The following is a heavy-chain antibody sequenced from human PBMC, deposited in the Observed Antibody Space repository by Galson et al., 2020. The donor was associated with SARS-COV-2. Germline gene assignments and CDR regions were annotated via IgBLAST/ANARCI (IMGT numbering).Heavy chain of an antibody. CDR1: GYSISSGNL. J-gene: IGHJ3*02. CDR3: ARHSRDGYVDAFDI. Sequence: SETLSLTCAVSGYSISSGNLWGWLRQPPGRGLEWIGSMSHGGSTYFNLSLRSRVTMSVDRSRDQFSLKLNSVTAADTAMYYCARHSRDGYVDAFDIWGQGTMVTVSS. CDR2: MSHGGST. D-gene: IGHD5-12*01. V-gene: IGHV4-38-2*01.